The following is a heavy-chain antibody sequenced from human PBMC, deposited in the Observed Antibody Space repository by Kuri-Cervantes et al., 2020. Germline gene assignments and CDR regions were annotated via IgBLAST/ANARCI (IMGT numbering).Heavy chain of an antibody. CDR2: IYYSGST. CDR1: GGSISSGGYS. V-gene: IGHV4-30-2*03. Sequence: LRLSCGVSGGSISSGGYSWNWSRQPPGKGLEWIGSIYYSGSTYYNPSLKSRVTISVDTSKNQFSLKLSSVTAADTAVYYCARVGGVAAMAFDIWGQGTMVTVSS. CDR3: ARVGGVAAMAFDI. J-gene: IGHJ3*02. D-gene: IGHD2-15*01.